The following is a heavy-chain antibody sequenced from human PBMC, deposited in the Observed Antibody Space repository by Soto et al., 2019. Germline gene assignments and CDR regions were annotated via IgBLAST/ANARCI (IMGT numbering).Heavy chain of an antibody. CDR2: INPNSGGT. J-gene: IGHJ6*02. CDR3: ARAEWEQLVRYYGMDV. D-gene: IGHD6-6*01. Sequence: ASVTGSCKASGYTFTGYYMHWVRQAPGQGLEWMGWINPNSGGTNYAQKFQGWVTMTRDTSISTAYMELSRLRSDDTAVYYCARAEWEQLVRYYGMDVWGQGTTVTVS. V-gene: IGHV1-2*04. CDR1: GYTFTGYY.